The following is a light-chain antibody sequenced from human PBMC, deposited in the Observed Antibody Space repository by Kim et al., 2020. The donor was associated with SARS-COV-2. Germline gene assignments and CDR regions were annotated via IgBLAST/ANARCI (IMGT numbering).Light chain of an antibody. J-gene: IGLJ2*01. CDR2: QDS. Sequence: SYELTQPPSVPVSTGQTASITCSGDKLGDKYSCWYQQKPGQSPVLVIYQDSKRPSGIPERFSGSNSGNTATLTISGTQAMDEADYYCQAWDSSTVLFGGGTQLTVL. CDR1: KLGDKY. V-gene: IGLV3-1*01. CDR3: QAWDSSTVL.